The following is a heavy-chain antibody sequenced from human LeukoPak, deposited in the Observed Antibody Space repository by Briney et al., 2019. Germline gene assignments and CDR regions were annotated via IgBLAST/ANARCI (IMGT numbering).Heavy chain of an antibody. J-gene: IGHJ4*02. Sequence: GGYLRLSCAASGFTFSACSMNWDRQAPGRGLEWVSSISSDGTYIYYADSVKGRFTISRDNAKNSLSLQMSSLRAEDTAVYYCARDGTGWSRDYWGQGTLVTVSS. CDR3: ARDGTGWSRDY. V-gene: IGHV3-21*01. CDR1: GFTFSACS. CDR2: ISSDGTYI. D-gene: IGHD2-2*01.